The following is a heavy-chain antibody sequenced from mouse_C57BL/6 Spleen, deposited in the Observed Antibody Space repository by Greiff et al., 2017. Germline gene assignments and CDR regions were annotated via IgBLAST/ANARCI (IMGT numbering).Heavy chain of an antibody. CDR1: GFNIKDYY. Sequence: EVKLQESGAELVKPGASVKLSCTASGFNIKDYYMHWVKQRTEQGLEWIGRIDPGDGETKYAPKFQGKATITADPSSNTAYLQLSSLTSEDTAVYYCARAYGSSPDWFAYWGQGTLVTVSA. CDR2: IDPGDGET. D-gene: IGHD1-1*01. J-gene: IGHJ3*01. V-gene: IGHV14-2*01. CDR3: ARAYGSSPDWFAY.